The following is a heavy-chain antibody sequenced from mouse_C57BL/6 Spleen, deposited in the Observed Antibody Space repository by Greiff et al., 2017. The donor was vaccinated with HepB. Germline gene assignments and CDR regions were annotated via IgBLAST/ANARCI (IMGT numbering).Heavy chain of an antibody. Sequence: EVKLVESGPGLVKPSQSLSLTCSVTGYSITSGYYWNWIRQFPGNKLEWMGYISYDGSNNYNPSLKNRISITRDTSKNQFFLKLNSVTTEDTATYYCARTMVTTRTGFDYWGQGTTLTVSS. D-gene: IGHD2-2*01. J-gene: IGHJ2*01. V-gene: IGHV3-6*01. CDR1: GYSITSGYY. CDR3: ARTMVTTRTGFDY. CDR2: ISYDGSN.